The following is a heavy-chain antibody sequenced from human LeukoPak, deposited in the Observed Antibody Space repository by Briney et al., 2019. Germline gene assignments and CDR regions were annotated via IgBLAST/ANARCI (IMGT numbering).Heavy chain of an antibody. V-gene: IGHV3-7*01. J-gene: IGHJ4*02. CDR2: INPDGSGT. CDR3: ARLFGGVTTFDY. Sequence: PGGSLRLSCAASGFSFSPYWMSWVRQGPGKGLDWVASINPDGSGTSYVDSVKGRSTISRDNAQNSLYLQMNSVRAEDTAVYYCARLFGGVTTFDYWGQGTLVTVSS. D-gene: IGHD4-17*01. CDR1: GFSFSPYW.